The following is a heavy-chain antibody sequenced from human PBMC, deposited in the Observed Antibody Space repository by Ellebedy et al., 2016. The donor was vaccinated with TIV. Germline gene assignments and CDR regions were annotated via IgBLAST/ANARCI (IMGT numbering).Heavy chain of an antibody. Sequence: GESLKISXAASGFTFSSYTMNWVRQAPGKGLEWVSTMSGRGGSTSYADSVKGRFTISRDNSKNTLYLQMNSLRAEDTAVYYCAKNQVRETGFDIWGQGTMVTVSS. CDR1: GFTFSSYT. CDR2: MSGRGGST. J-gene: IGHJ3*02. D-gene: IGHD1-14*01. CDR3: AKNQVRETGFDI. V-gene: IGHV3-23*01.